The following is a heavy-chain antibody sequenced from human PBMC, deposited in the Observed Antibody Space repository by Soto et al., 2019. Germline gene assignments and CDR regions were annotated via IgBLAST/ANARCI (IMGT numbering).Heavy chain of an antibody. CDR3: ARITTGTTKPDY. D-gene: IGHD1-1*01. Sequence: SVKVSCKASGYTFTSYDINWVRQATGQGLEWMGWMNPNSGNTGYAQKFQGRVTMTRNTSISTAYMELSSLRSEDTAVYYCARITTGTTKPDYWGQGTLVTVSS. CDR2: MNPNSGNT. CDR1: GYTFTSYD. V-gene: IGHV1-8*01. J-gene: IGHJ4*02.